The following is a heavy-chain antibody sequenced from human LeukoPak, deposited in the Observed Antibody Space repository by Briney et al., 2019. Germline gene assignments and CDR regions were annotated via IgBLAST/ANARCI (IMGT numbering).Heavy chain of an antibody. Sequence: SQTLSLTCTVSGGSISSGDYYWRWIRQPPGKGLEWIAYMYYSGSTYYNPSLKSRVTMPADTSKNQLSLKLSSVTAADTAVYYCARPYYYDSRIDPWGQGILVTVS. CDR1: GGSISSGDYY. J-gene: IGHJ5*02. D-gene: IGHD3-22*01. V-gene: IGHV4-30-4*01. CDR3: ARPYYYDSRIDP. CDR2: MYYSGST.